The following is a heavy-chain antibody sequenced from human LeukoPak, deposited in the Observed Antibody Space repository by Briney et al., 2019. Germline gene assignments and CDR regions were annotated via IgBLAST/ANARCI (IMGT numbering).Heavy chain of an antibody. CDR3: AKDDDWGRFNH. J-gene: IGHJ1*01. V-gene: IGHV3-23*01. Sequence: GGSLRLSCAASGFSLRSHGMNGVGQAPGKALEGVSGISPRGDITYYKDSVRGRFTISRDNFKNTVSLQLNSLRAEDTAMYYCAKDDDWGRFNHWGQGTLVTVSS. D-gene: IGHD3-16*01. CDR2: ISPRGDIT. CDR1: GFSLRSHG.